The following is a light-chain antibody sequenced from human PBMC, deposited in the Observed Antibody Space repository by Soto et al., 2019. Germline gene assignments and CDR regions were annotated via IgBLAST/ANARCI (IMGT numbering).Light chain of an antibody. V-gene: IGKV1-5*01. CDR2: DAS. CDR3: QQYNSYSSWT. J-gene: IGKJ1*01. CDR1: QSISTW. Sequence: DIQMTQSPSTVSASVGDRVTITCRASQSISTWLAWYQQKPGKAPDVLIYDASSLESGVPSRFSGSGSGTEFTLTISSLQPDDFATYYCQQYNSYSSWTFGQGTKVDIK.